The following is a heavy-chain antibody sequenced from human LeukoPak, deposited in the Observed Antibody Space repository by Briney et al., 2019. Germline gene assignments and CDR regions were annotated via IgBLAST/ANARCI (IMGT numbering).Heavy chain of an antibody. J-gene: IGHJ4*02. CDR2: IYYSGST. V-gene: IGHV4-59*01. CDR1: GGSISSYY. Sequence: SETLSLTCTVSGGSISSYYWSWIRQPPGKGLEWIGYIYYSGSTNYNPSLKSRVTISVHTSKNQFSLKLSSVTAADAAVYYCARVDTVMAYYFDLWGQGTLVTVSS. CDR3: ARVDTVMAYYFDL. D-gene: IGHD5-18*01.